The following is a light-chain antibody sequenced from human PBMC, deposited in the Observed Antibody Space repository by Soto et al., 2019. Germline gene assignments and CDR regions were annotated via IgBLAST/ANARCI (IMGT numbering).Light chain of an antibody. Sequence: EIVLTQSPGTLSLSPGERATLSCRASQSVSSSYLAWYQQKPGQAPRLLIYGASSRATGIPDRFSGSGSGTSFPLTISRLEPEDFAVYYCQQYGSSLLFTFGPGTKVDIK. CDR2: GAS. CDR1: QSVSSSY. J-gene: IGKJ3*01. V-gene: IGKV3-20*01. CDR3: QQYGSSLLFT.